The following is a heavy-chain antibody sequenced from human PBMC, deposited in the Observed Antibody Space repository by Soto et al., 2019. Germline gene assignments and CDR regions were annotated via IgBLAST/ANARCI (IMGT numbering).Heavy chain of an antibody. D-gene: IGHD6-19*01. CDR3: AHIVVAGLGYYFDY. J-gene: IGHJ4*02. Sequence: QITLKESGPTLVKPTQTLTLTCTFSGFSLSSTRMAVGWIRQPPGKALEWLALIYWDEDKRYSPFLKSRLTITKDTSKNQVVLTMSYMDPVDTARYYCAHIVVAGLGYYFDYWGQGTLVTVSS. CDR1: GFSLSSTRMA. CDR2: IYWDEDK. V-gene: IGHV2-5*02.